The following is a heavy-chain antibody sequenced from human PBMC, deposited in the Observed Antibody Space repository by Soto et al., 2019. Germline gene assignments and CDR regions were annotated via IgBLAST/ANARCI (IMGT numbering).Heavy chain of an antibody. Sequence: QITLKESGPTLVKPTQTLTLTCTFSGFSLSTSGVGVGWIRQPPGKALEWLALIYWDDDKRYNPSLKSRLTITKDTYKNQVVLTMTNMDPGDTGTYDWAHRVTGVGTWYFDLWGRGNLVTVSS. D-gene: IGHD3-10*01. CDR1: GFSLSTSGVG. J-gene: IGHJ2*01. V-gene: IGHV2-5*02. CDR3: AHRVTGVGTWYFDL. CDR2: IYWDDDK.